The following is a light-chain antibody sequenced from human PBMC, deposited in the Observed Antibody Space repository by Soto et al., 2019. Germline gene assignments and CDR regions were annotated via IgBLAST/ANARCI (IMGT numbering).Light chain of an antibody. CDR2: DAS. Sequence: EIVLTQSPATLSLSPGQRATLSCRASQSVSSDLAGYKQKPGQAPTLLIYDASNKATGIPARFSGSGSGTDFTLSISSLEPEGVAVYYCQQRSTLTFGGGTKVEIK. CDR3: QQRSTLT. CDR1: QSVSSD. J-gene: IGKJ4*01. V-gene: IGKV3-11*01.